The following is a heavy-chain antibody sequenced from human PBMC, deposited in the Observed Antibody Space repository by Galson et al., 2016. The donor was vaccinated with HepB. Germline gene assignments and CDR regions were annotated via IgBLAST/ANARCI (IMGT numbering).Heavy chain of an antibody. V-gene: IGHV3-21*01. J-gene: IGHJ4*02. CDR3: ASGYSYGYFYY. Sequence: SLRLSCAASGFTFSSHSMNWVRQAPGKGLEWVSSISSSSSYIYYADSVKGRFTISRDNAKNSLCLQMNSLRAEDTAVYYCASGYSYGYFYYWGQGTLVTVSS. D-gene: IGHD5-18*01. CDR2: ISSSSSYI. CDR1: GFTFSSHS.